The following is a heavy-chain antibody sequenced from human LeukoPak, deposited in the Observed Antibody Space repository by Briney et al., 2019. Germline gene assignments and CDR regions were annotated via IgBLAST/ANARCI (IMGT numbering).Heavy chain of an antibody. CDR2: IGNDGNRE. CDR1: GFTFSSSG. Sequence: PGGSLRLSCAASGFTFSSSGMHWVRQPPGKGLEWVAVIGNDGNREYYADSVKGRFTISRDNSKNTLYLQINSLRAEDTAVYYCARDRNILLDSWGQGTLVTVSS. D-gene: IGHD2/OR15-2a*01. V-gene: IGHV3-33*01. CDR3: ARDRNILLDS. J-gene: IGHJ4*02.